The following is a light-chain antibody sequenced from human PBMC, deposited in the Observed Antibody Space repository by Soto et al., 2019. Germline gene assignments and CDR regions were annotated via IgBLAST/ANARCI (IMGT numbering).Light chain of an antibody. CDR2: AAS. CDR1: QSISTS. J-gene: IGKJ4*01. Sequence: DIQMTQSPSSLSASVGDRITITCRASQSISTSLNWYQQKPGKPPKLLIYAASTLQSGVPSRFTGSGSGTDFTLTISSLQPEDFATYYCQQSYSTPLTFGGGTKVEIK. V-gene: IGKV1-39*01. CDR3: QQSYSTPLT.